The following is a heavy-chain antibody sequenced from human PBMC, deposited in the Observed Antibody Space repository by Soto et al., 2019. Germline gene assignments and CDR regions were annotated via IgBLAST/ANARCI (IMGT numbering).Heavy chain of an antibody. CDR1: GYTFTSNA. J-gene: IGHJ6*02. CDR2: IIAGNGNT. Sequence: QDQLVQSGAEEKKPGASVKVSCKASGYTFTSNAMHWVRQAPGQRLEWMGWIIAGNGNTKYSQKFQGRVTITRDTSASTAYMELSSLRSEDTAVYYCARTFQYCSGGSCYYAMDVWGQGTTVTVSS. CDR3: ARTFQYCSGGSCYYAMDV. V-gene: IGHV1-3*05. D-gene: IGHD2-15*01.